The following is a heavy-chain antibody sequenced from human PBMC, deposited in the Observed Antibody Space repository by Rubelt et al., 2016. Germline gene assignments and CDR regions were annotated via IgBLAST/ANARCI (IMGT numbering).Heavy chain of an antibody. D-gene: IGHD3-22*01. CDR2: ISYSGST. Sequence: QVQLQESGPGLVKPSETLSLTCTVSGGSISSGGYYWSWIRQHPGKGLEWIGYISYSGSTNYNPSLKSRVTISVDTSKNQFSLKLSSVTAADTAVYYCARRYYYDNGHDAFDIWGQGTMVTVSS. V-gene: IGHV4-61*08. CDR3: ARRYYYDNGHDAFDI. J-gene: IGHJ3*02. CDR1: GGSISSGGYY.